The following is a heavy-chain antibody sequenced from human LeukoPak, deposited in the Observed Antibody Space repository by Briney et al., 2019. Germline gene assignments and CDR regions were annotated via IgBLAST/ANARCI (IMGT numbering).Heavy chain of an antibody. CDR1: GGTFSSYA. V-gene: IGHV1-69*04. Sequence: SVKVSCKASGGTFSSYAISWVRQAPGQGLEWMGRIIPILGIANYARKFQGRVTITADKSTSTAYMELSSLRSEDTAVYYCARAQYYYGSGSYNYWGQGTLVTVSS. J-gene: IGHJ4*02. CDR3: ARAQYYYGSGSYNY. CDR2: IIPILGIA. D-gene: IGHD3-10*01.